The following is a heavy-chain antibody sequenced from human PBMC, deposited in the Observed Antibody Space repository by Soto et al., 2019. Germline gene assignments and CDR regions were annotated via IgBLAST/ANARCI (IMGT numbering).Heavy chain of an antibody. D-gene: IGHD6-6*01. CDR3: ATSEYSSLSINWFDP. V-gene: IGHV4-30-4*01. CDR1: GGSVDSVNHY. Sequence: PSETLSLTCSVSGGSVDSVNHYWSWIRQPPGEGLEWIGYIYNGGHTFYNPSLKSRVKILVDKSRNQFSLRLSSVLAAYTAVYFCATSEYSSLSINWFDPWGRGALVTVSS. CDR2: IYNGGHT. J-gene: IGHJ5*02.